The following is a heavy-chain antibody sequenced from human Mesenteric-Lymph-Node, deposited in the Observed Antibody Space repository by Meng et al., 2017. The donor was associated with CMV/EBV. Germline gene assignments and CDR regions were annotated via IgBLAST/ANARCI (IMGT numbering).Heavy chain of an antibody. V-gene: IGHV4-39*01. CDR3: ARRGNYDSDYSEY. D-gene: IGHD3-22*01. CDR2: VHHSGTT. CDR1: GDSISNSTYY. J-gene: IGHJ4*02. Sequence: QLQGSGPGLVKPSRTLSPSWIVSGDSISNSTYYWTWIRQPPGKGLEWIGSVHHSGTTYYNPSLKGRLTISVDTSANLFSLRLTTVTAADTATYYCARRGNYDSDYSEYWGQGTLVTVSS.